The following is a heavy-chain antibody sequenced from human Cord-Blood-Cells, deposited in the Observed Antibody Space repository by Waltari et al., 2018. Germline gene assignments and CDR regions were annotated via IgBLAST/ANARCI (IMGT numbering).Heavy chain of an antibody. Sequence: QVQLVQSGAEVKKSGSSVKVSCKASGGTFSSYAISWVRQAPGQGLEWMGGIIPILGTANYAQKCQGRVTITADESTSTAYMELSSLRSEDTAVYYCARADSSGWYYYYYGMDVWGQGTTVTVSS. J-gene: IGHJ6*02. CDR3: ARADSSGWYYYYYGMDV. D-gene: IGHD6-19*01. CDR1: GGTFSSYA. V-gene: IGHV1-69*01. CDR2: IIPILGTA.